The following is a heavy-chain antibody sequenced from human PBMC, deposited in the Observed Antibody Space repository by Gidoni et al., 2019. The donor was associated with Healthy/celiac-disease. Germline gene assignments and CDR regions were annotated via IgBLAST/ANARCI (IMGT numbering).Heavy chain of an antibody. CDR2: ISYDGSNK. CDR1: GFTFSSYA. CDR3: ARAGRNWDSYYFDY. D-gene: IGHD7-27*01. Sequence: QVQLVESGGGVVQPGRSLRLSCAASGFTFSSYAMHWVRQAPGKGLEWVAVISYDGSNKYYADSVKGRFTISRDNSKNTLYLQMNSLRAEDTAVYYCARAGRNWDSYYFDYWGQGTLVTVSS. J-gene: IGHJ4*02. V-gene: IGHV3-30*04.